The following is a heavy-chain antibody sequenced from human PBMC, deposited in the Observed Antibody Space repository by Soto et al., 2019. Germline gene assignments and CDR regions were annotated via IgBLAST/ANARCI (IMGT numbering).Heavy chain of an antibody. CDR3: AKDLLGPGRAYGMDV. D-gene: IGHD7-27*01. J-gene: IGHJ6*02. CDR1: GFTFSSYG. V-gene: IGHV3-30*18. CDR2: ISYDGSNK. Sequence: QVQLVESGGGVVQPGRSQRLSCAASGFTFSSYGMHWVRQAPGKGLEGVAVISYDGSNKYYADSVKGRFTISRDNSKNRLYPQMNSLRAEDTAVYYCAKDLLGPGRAYGMDVWGQGTTVTVSS.